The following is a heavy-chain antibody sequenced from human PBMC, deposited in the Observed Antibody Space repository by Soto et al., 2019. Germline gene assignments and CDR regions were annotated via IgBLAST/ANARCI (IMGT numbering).Heavy chain of an antibody. CDR3: AKDMDYYGSGSYYNGYYYYGMDV. CDR1: GFTFDDYA. D-gene: IGHD3-10*01. Sequence: GGSLRLSCAASGFTFDDYAMHWVRQAPGKGLEWVSGINWNGGSIGYAESVRGRLTNSRDNAKNSLYLKIKSLRAEDTALYYCAKDMDYYGSGSYYNGYYYYGMDVWGQGTTVTVSS. J-gene: IGHJ6*02. CDR2: INWNGGSI. V-gene: IGHV3-9*01.